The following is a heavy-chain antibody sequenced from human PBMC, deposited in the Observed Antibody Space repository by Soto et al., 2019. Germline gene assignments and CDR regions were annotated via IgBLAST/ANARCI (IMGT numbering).Heavy chain of an antibody. V-gene: IGHV3-21*01. CDR2: ISSSSSYI. D-gene: IGHD6-19*01. CDR1: GFTFSRYS. CDR3: ASAYSSGRNY. Sequence: GGSLRLSCAASGFTFSRYSMNWVRQAPGKGLEWVSSISSSSSYIYYADSVKGRFTISRDNAKNSLYLQMNSLRAEDTAVYYCASAYSSGRNYWGQGTLVTVSS. J-gene: IGHJ4*02.